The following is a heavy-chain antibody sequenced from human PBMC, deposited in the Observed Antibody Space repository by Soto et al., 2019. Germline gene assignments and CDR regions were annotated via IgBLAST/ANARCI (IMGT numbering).Heavy chain of an antibody. CDR2: ISGSDGRT. V-gene: IGHV3-23*01. Sequence: GGSLRLSCAASGFTLSINDMSWVRQAPGKGLEWVSSISGSDGRTYYADSVKGRFTISRDNSKNTLYLQMSNLKVVDTAVYYCAKYYYASGSNWFDPWGPGTLVTVSS. J-gene: IGHJ5*02. D-gene: IGHD3-10*01. CDR3: AKYYYASGSNWFDP. CDR1: GFTLSIND.